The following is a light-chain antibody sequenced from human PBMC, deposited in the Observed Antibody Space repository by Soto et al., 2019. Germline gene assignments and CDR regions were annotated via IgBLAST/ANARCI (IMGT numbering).Light chain of an antibody. J-gene: IGLJ1*01. V-gene: IGLV2-14*01. CDR1: SRDVGGYNY. Sequence: QSALTQPASVSGYPGQSITISCTGTSRDVGGYNYVSWYQQHPGKAPKLMIYDVRNRPSGVSNRFSGSKSVNTASLTISGLQAEDEADYYCSSYTTISTYVFGTGTKLTVL. CDR2: DVR. CDR3: SSYTTISTYV.